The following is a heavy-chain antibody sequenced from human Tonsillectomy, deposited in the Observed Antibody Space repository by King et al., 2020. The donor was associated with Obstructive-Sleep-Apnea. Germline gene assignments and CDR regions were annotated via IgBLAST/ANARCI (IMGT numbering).Heavy chain of an antibody. D-gene: IGHD3-16*01. Sequence: VQLVESGGGVVQPGRSLRLTCAASGFTFSSYAMHWVRQAPGKGLEWVAVISYDGSNKYYADSVKGRFTISRDNSKNTLYLQMNSLRAEDTAVYYCARDQGGEAKSAGWFDPWGQGTLVTVSS. V-gene: IGHV3-30*04. CDR2: ISYDGSNK. CDR1: GFTFSSYA. J-gene: IGHJ5*02. CDR3: ARDQGGEAKSAGWFDP.